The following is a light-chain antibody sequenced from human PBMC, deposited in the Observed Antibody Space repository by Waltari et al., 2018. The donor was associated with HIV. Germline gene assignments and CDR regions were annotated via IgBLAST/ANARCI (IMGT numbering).Light chain of an antibody. CDR1: ALPTQY. V-gene: IGLV3-25*03. J-gene: IGLJ3*02. Sequence: SYELTQPPSVSVSPGQTASITCSGDALPTQYAYCFQQKPGQAPVLVIYQDTERPSGIPERLSGSSLGTMVTLTITGVQAEDEADYYCQSTDRSGTYWVFGGGTKLTVL. CDR3: QSTDRSGTYWV. CDR2: QDT.